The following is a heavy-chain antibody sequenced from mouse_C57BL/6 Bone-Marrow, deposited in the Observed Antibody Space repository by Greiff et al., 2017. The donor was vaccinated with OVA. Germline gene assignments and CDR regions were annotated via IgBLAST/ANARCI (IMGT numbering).Heavy chain of an antibody. V-gene: IGHV1-81*01. CDR3: ARNGLLRYWYFDV. D-gene: IGHD1-1*01. CDR2: IYPRSGNT. CDR1: GYTFTSYG. Sequence: QVQLQQSGAELARPGASVKLSCKASGYTFTSYGISWVKQRTGQGLEWIGEIYPRSGNTYYNEKFKGKATLTADKSSSTAYMELRSLTSEDSAVYSCARNGLLRYWYFDVWGTGTTVTVSS. J-gene: IGHJ1*03.